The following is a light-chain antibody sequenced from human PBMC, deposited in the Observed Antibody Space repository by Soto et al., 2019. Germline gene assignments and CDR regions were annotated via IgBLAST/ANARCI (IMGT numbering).Light chain of an antibody. J-gene: IGKJ4*01. CDR1: QSVSSSY. CDR2: GAS. CDR3: QQYGSSPLT. Sequence: EIALTQSPGTLSLSPGERATLSCRASQSVSSSYLAWYQQQPGQAPRLLIYGASSRATGIADRFSGSGSGTDYTLTISRLEPEDFAVYYCQQYGSSPLTFGGGTKVDI. V-gene: IGKV3-20*01.